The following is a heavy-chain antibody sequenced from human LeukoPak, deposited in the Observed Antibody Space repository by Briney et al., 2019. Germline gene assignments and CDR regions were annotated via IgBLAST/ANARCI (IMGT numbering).Heavy chain of an antibody. CDR1: GYTFTSYY. Sequence: ASVKVSCKASGYTFTSYYMHWLRQAPGQGLEWIGIINPSGGSTSYAQKFQGRVTMTRDTSTSTVYMELSSLRSEDTAVYYCARADILTGYCFDYWGQGTLVTVSS. CDR2: INPSGGST. CDR3: ARADILTGYCFDY. D-gene: IGHD3-9*01. V-gene: IGHV1-46*01. J-gene: IGHJ4*02.